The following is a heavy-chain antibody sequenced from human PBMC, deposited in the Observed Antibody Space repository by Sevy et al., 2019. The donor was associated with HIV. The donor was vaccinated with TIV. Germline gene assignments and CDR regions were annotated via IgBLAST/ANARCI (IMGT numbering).Heavy chain of an antibody. CDR1: GFTFSNYA. J-gene: IGHJ4*02. V-gene: IGHV3-23*01. D-gene: IGHD5-18*01. CDR2: ISGSADAT. CDR3: VKEVSQYSYSDH. Sequence: GGSLRLSCAASGFTFSNYAMSWVRQTPGKGLEWVSAISGSADATYYTDSVKGRFTISRDNSKNTVYLQMNSLRAEDTAVYYCVKEVSQYSYSDHWGQGTLVTVSS.